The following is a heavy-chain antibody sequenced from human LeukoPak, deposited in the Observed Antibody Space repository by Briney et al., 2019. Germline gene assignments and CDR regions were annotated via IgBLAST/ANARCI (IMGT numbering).Heavy chain of an antibody. CDR2: ISAYNGNT. CDR1: GYTFTSYG. CDR3: ARDLGYSSGWYPFDY. V-gene: IGHV1-18*01. D-gene: IGHD6-19*01. J-gene: IGHJ4*02. Sequence: GASVKVSCKASGYTFTSYGISWVRQAPGQGLEWMGWISAYNGNTNYAQKLQGRVTMTTDTSTSTAYMELRSLRSEDTAVYYCARDLGYSSGWYPFDYWGQGTLVTVSS.